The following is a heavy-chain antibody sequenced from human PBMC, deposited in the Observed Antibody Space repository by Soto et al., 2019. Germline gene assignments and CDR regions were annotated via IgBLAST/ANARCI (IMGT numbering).Heavy chain of an antibody. V-gene: IGHV1-69*04. CDR1: GGTFSSYT. J-gene: IGHJ4*02. CDR3: ARDLITGEGFDY. D-gene: IGHD1-20*01. CDR2: IIPILGIA. Sequence: AVKVSCKASGGTFSSYTISWVRQAPGQGLEWMGRIIPILGIANYAQKFQGRVTITADKSTSTAYMELSSLRSEDTAVYYCARDLITGEGFDYGGQGTLVTAPS.